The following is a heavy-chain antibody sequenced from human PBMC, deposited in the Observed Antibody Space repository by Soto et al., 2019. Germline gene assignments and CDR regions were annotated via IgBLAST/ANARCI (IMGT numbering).Heavy chain of an antibody. CDR1: GGSISSYY. D-gene: IGHD5-12*01. CDR2: IYYSGST. J-gene: IGHJ4*02. Sequence: QVQLQESGPGLVKPSETLSLTCTVSGGSISSYYWSWIRQPPGKGLEWIGYIYYSGSTNYNPSLKSRVTISVDTSKNQFSLKLSSVTAADTAVYYCAREGGDSGYECDYWGQGTLVTVSS. CDR3: AREGGDSGYECDY. V-gene: IGHV4-59*01.